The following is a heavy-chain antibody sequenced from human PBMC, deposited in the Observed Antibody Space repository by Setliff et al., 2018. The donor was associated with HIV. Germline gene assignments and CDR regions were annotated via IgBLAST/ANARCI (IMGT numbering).Heavy chain of an antibody. V-gene: IGHV4-59*01. CDR2: MYYSGNT. D-gene: IGHD3-3*01. CDR1: GVSISNYY. CDR3: ARDQSDWFY. J-gene: IGHJ4*02. Sequence: SETLSLTCTVSGVSISNYYWSWIRQPPGKGLEWIGYMYYSGNTNYNPSLKSRVTISVDTSKSQFSLKLNSVTAADTAVYYCARDQSDWFYWGQGTLVPVSS.